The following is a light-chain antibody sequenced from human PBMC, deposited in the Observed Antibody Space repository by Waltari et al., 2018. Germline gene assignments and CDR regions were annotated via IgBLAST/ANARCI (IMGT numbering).Light chain of an antibody. CDR2: WAS. CDR3: QQYSATPPT. V-gene: IGKV4-1*01. Sequence: DIVMTPSPDSLAVSLGERATINSKSSQSVISSFNNKNYLTWFQQKAGEPPKLLIYWASTRESGVPDRFSGSGSGTDFTLTISGLQAEDVAVYYCQQYSATPPTFGQGTKVEIK. J-gene: IGKJ1*01. CDR1: QSVISSFNNKNY.